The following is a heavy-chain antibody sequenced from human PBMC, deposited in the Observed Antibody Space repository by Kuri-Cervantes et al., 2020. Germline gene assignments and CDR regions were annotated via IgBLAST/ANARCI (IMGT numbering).Heavy chain of an antibody. CDR3: AHTPYSSGWYGEGAFDT. CDR1: GFSLSTSGVG. CDR2: IYWDDDK. V-gene: IGHV2-5*02. D-gene: IGHD6-19*01. J-gene: IGHJ3*02. Sequence: SGPTLVKPTQTLTLTCTFSGFSLSTSGVGVGWIRQPPGKALEWLALIYWDDDKRYSPSLKSRLTITKDTSKNQVVLTMTNMDPVDTATYYCAHTPYSSGWYGEGAFDTWGQGTMVTVSS.